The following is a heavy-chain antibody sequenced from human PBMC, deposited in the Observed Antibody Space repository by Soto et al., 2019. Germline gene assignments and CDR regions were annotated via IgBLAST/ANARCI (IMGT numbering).Heavy chain of an antibody. Sequence: QVQLVQSGAEVKKPGSSVKVSCKASGGTFSSYTISWVRQAPGQGLEWMGRIIPILGIANYAQKFQGRVTITADKSTSTAYMELSSLRSEDTAVYYCARGGDWGGYDGDYWGQGTLVTVSS. CDR3: ARGGDWGGYDGDY. J-gene: IGHJ4*02. V-gene: IGHV1-69*02. CDR1: GGTFSSYT. D-gene: IGHD5-12*01. CDR2: IIPILGIA.